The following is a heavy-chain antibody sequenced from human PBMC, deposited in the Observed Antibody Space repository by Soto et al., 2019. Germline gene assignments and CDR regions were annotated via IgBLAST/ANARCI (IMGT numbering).Heavy chain of an antibody. D-gene: IGHD1-26*01. Sequence: GGSLRLSCAASGFTFSSYWMHWVRQAPGKGLVWVSRINSDGSTTTYADSVRGRFTISRDNAKNTLYLQMNSLRVDDTAVYYCANFLVGASWGQGTLVTVSS. J-gene: IGHJ5*02. CDR2: INSDGSTT. CDR1: GFTFSSYW. CDR3: ANFLVGAS. V-gene: IGHV3-74*01.